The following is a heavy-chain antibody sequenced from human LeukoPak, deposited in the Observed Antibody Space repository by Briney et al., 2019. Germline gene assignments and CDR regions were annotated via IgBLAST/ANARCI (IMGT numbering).Heavy chain of an antibody. CDR2: IYYSGST. J-gene: IGHJ6*02. Sequence: PSETLSLTCTVSGGSISSYYWSCFRQPPGKGLGWIGYIYYSGSTNYNPSLKSRVTISVDTSKNQFSLKLSSVTAADTAVYYCARDRQYSSSLYYYYYGMDVWGQGTTVTVSS. CDR1: GGSISSYY. CDR3: ARDRQYSSSLYYYYYGMDV. D-gene: IGHD6-13*01. V-gene: IGHV4-59*01.